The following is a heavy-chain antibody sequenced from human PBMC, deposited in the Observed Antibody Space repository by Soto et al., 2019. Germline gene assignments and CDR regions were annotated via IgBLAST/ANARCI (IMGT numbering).Heavy chain of an antibody. CDR2: IYYSGST. CDR1: GDSFSSGDYY. D-gene: IGHD2-21*01. Sequence: QVQLQESGPGLVKPSQTLSLTCTVSGDSFSSGDYYWSWIRQPPGKGLEWIGYIYYSGSTYYNPSLKSRVTIAVDTSKNQFSLKLSSVTAADTAVYFCASLPTVDHGAFDIWGQGTMVTVSS. J-gene: IGHJ3*02. CDR3: ASLPTVDHGAFDI. V-gene: IGHV4-30-4*01.